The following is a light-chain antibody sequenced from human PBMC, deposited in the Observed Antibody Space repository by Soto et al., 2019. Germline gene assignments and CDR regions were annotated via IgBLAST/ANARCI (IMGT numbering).Light chain of an antibody. CDR1: SSDVGGYNY. Sequence: QSVLTQPPSASGSPEQSVTISCTGTSSDVGGYNYVSWYQQHPGKAPKLMIYEVSKRPSGVPDRFSGSKSGNTASLTVSGLQAEDEADYYCSSYAGSNYVFGTGTKVTVL. CDR2: EVS. CDR3: SSYAGSNYV. J-gene: IGLJ1*01. V-gene: IGLV2-8*01.